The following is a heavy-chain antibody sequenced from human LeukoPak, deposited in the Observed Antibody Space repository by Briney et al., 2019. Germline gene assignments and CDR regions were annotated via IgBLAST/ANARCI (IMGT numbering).Heavy chain of an antibody. Sequence: GGSLRLSCAASGFTFSSYAMHWVRQAPGKGLEWVAVISYDGSNKYYADSVKGRFTISRDNSKNTLYLQMNSLRAEDTAVYYCAREGLAVVTAHPLAVWGQGTLVTVSS. CDR2: ISYDGSNK. J-gene: IGHJ4*02. D-gene: IGHD2-21*02. V-gene: IGHV3-30-3*01. CDR3: AREGLAVVTAHPLAV. CDR1: GFTFSSYA.